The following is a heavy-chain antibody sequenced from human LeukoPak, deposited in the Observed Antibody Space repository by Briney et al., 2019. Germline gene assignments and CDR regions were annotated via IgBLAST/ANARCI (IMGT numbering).Heavy chain of an antibody. CDR3: ATTNDGGGYQWGDFFDF. CDR1: GYTFTTYD. J-gene: IGHJ4*02. CDR2: IIPNLGTT. Sequence: VASVKVSCEASGYTFTTYDINWVRQAPGQGLEWMGRIIPNLGTTNRAQNFQDRVTLTADKSTNTAYMELTSLTSDDTAVYYCATTNDGGGYQWGDFFDFWGQGTLVTVSS. D-gene: IGHD3-22*01. V-gene: IGHV1-69*04.